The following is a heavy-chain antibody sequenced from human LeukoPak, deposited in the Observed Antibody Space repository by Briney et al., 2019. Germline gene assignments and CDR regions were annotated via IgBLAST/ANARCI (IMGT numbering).Heavy chain of an antibody. CDR2: FDPEDGET. D-gene: IGHD1-26*01. CDR3: TTELPRWERAGVY. V-gene: IGHV1-24*01. CDR1: GYTLTELS. J-gene: IGHJ4*02. Sequence: ASVKVSCKVSGYTLTELSMHWVRQAPGKGLEWMGGFDPEDGETIYAQKFQGRVTMTEDTSTDTAYMELNSLKTEDTAVYYCTTELPRWERAGVYWGQGTLVTVSS.